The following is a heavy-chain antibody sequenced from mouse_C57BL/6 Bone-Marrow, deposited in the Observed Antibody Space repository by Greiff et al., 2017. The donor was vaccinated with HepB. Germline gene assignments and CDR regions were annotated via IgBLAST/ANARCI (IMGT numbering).Heavy chain of an antibody. Sequence: QVQLQQSGAELMKPGASVKLSCKATGYTFTGYWIEWVKQRPGHGLEWIGEILPGSGSTNYNEKFKGKATFTADTSSSTAYMQLSSLTSEDSAVYFCARCNYYGSRPGAMDYWGQGTSVTVSS. CDR2: ILPGSGST. J-gene: IGHJ4*01. D-gene: IGHD1-1*01. CDR3: ARCNYYGSRPGAMDY. V-gene: IGHV1-9*01. CDR1: GYTFTGYW.